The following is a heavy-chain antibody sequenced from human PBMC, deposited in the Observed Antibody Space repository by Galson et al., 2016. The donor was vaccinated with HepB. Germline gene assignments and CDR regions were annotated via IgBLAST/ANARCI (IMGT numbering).Heavy chain of an antibody. CDR3: ASGFSTSWPYFDY. D-gene: IGHD6-13*01. CDR1: ENSFKTYW. CDR2: IYYADSET. V-gene: IGHV5-51*01. Sequence: QSGAEVKKAGESLKISCKGSENSFKTYWIGWVRQRPGKGLEWMGIIYYADSETRYSPSFEGQVTISTDKSIPTAYLQWTSLKASDTAMSYCASGFSTSWPYFDYWGQGTLLTVSS. J-gene: IGHJ4*02.